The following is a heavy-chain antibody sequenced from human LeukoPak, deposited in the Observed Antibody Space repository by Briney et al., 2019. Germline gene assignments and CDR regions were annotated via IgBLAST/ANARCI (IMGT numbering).Heavy chain of an antibody. CDR2: IYTSGST. CDR3: ARGLLQLWSYDAFDI. V-gene: IGHV4-4*07. CDR1: GGSISSYY. D-gene: IGHD5-18*01. Sequence: SETLSLTCTVSGGSISSYYWSWIRQPAGKGLEWIGRIYTSGSTNYNPSLKSRVTISVDTSKNQFSLKLSSVTAADTAVYYCARGLLQLWSYDAFDIWGQGTMVTVSS. J-gene: IGHJ3*02.